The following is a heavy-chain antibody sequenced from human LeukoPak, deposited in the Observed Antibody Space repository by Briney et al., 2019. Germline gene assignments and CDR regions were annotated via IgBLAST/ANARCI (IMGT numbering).Heavy chain of an antibody. Sequence: AVTVSFTASGFIFIISAVQWVRQARGQRQEGIGWIVVSSGNTNNAHNFQERGSITMDRSTSTAYMELSSLRSEDTAVYYCVADCYGDCIDWGQGTLVTVSS. D-gene: IGHD4-17*01. CDR3: VADCYGDCID. CDR2: IVVSSGNT. J-gene: IGHJ4*02. V-gene: IGHV1-58*01. CDR1: GFIFIISA.